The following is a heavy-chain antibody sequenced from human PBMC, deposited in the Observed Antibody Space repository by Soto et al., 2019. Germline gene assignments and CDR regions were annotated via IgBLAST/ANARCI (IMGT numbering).Heavy chain of an antibody. CDR3: ARSGVGWFDP. V-gene: IGHV3-74*01. CDR2: INTDGTTT. D-gene: IGHD3-10*01. J-gene: IGHJ5*02. CDR1: GFTFSSHW. Sequence: EVQLVESGGGLVQPGGSLRLSCAASGFTFSSHWMHWARQAPGKGLVWVSRINTDGTTTTYADSVKGRFTISRDNAKKTLYLQMNSLRAEDTAVSYCARSGVGWFDPWGQVTLVTVSS.